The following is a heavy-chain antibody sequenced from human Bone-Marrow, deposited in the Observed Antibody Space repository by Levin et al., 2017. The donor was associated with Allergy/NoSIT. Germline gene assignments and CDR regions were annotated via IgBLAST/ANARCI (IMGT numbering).Heavy chain of an antibody. J-gene: IGHJ6*02. D-gene: IGHD2-2*01. Sequence: LKISCAASGFTFSDYYMTWIRQAPGKGLEWLSYISFSGSPTYYADSVKGRFTISRDNAENSLFLQMNSLRAEDTAVYYCARWDYASTRGMDVWGQGTTVTVSS. CDR3: ARWDYASTRGMDV. V-gene: IGHV3-11*01. CDR2: ISFSGSPT. CDR1: GFTFSDYY.